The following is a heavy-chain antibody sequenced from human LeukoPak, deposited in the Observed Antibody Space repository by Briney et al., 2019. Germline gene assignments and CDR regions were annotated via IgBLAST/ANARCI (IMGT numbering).Heavy chain of an antibody. V-gene: IGHV1-46*01. CDR1: VYTFIDYY. Sequence: ASVKVSCKASVYTFIDYYIHWVRQAPGQGLEWMGIINPSGGTTNYPQKFQGRVTMTRDTSTSTVYMESSSLRSEDTAVYYCARFAVHRRLAVVGQFGLDYWGQGPLVTVSS. CDR3: ARFAVHRRLAVVGQFGLDY. CDR2: INPSGGTT. D-gene: IGHD6-19*01. J-gene: IGHJ4*02.